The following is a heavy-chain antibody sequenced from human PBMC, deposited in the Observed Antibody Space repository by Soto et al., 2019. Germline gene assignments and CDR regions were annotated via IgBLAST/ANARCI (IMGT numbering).Heavy chain of an antibody. CDR2: INAGNGNT. V-gene: IGHV1-3*01. CDR1: GYTFTSYA. Sequence: ASVKVSCKASGYTFTSYAMHWVRQAPGQRLEWMGWINAGNGNTKYSQKFQGRVTITRDTSASSAYMELSSLRSEDTAVYYCARGPGGPDGPGDYWGQGTLVTVSS. CDR3: ARGPGGPDGPGDY. J-gene: IGHJ4*02. D-gene: IGHD2-15*01.